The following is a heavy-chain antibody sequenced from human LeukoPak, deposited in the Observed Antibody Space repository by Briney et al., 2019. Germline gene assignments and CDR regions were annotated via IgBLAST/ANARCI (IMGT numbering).Heavy chain of an antibody. Sequence: GGSLRLSCAASGFTFSSYWMSWVRQAPGKGLEWVANIKQDGSEKYYVDSVKGRFTISRDNAKNSLYLQMNSLRAEDTAVYYCARELGSITIFGAEDHYYMDVWGKGTTVTVSS. CDR2: IKQDGSEK. J-gene: IGHJ6*03. V-gene: IGHV3-7*01. CDR1: GFTFSSYW. D-gene: IGHD3-3*01. CDR3: ARELGSITIFGAEDHYYMDV.